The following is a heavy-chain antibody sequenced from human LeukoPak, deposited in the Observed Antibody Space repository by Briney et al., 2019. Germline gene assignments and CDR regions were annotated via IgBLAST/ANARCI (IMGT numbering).Heavy chain of an antibody. CDR1: GFTFSRYS. CDR2: ISSSSSTT. J-gene: IGHJ4*02. CDR3: AKGDYGDLYFDN. Sequence: GGSLRLSCAASGFTFSRYSMNWVRQAPGRGLEWVSYISSSSSTTYYADSVKGRFTITRDNAKNSLYLQMNSLRAEDTALYYCAKGDYGDLYFDNWGQGTLVTVSS. D-gene: IGHD4/OR15-4a*01. V-gene: IGHV3-48*04.